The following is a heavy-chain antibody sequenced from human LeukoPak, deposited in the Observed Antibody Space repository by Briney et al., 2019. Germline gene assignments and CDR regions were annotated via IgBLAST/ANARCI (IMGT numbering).Heavy chain of an antibody. CDR2: INPNSGGT. J-gene: IGHJ4*02. CDR1: GYTFTGYY. V-gene: IGHV1-2*02. D-gene: IGHD3-22*01. Sequence: ASVKVSCKASGYTFTGYYMHWVRQAPGQGLEWMGWINPNSGGTNYAQKFQGRVTMTRDTSISTAYMELRRLRSDDTAVYYCARGRYYYDSSGYSSENDYWGQGTLVTVSS. CDR3: ARGRYYYDSSGYSSENDY.